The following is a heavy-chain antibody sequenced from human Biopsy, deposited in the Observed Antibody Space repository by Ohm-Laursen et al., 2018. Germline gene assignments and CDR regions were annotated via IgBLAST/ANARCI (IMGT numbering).Heavy chain of an antibody. V-gene: IGHV4-31*03. CDR1: GVSINGGRYY. CDR3: ARLFRLDDYWNDDPPDGFDV. CDR2: IFYSANT. Sequence: SQTLSLTCTVSGVSINGGRYYWNWIRHHPGKGLEWIGNIFYSANTYYNPSLRGRVAMSVDTSKNQFSLQLTSVTAADTAMFFCARLFRLDDYWNDDPPDGFDVWGQGTMVTVSS. J-gene: IGHJ3*01. D-gene: IGHD3-3*01.